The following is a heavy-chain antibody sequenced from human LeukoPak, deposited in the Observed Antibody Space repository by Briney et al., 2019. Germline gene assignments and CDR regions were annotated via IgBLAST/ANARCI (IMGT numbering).Heavy chain of an antibody. Sequence: SETLSLTCTVSGYSISSGYYWGWIRQPPGQGLEWIGSIYHSGSTYYNPSLKSRVTISVDTSKNQFSLKLSSVTAADTAVYYCARGKVNDYVWGSYRYPMYYFDYWGQGTLVTVSS. CDR2: IYHSGST. V-gene: IGHV4-38-2*02. D-gene: IGHD3-16*02. J-gene: IGHJ4*02. CDR3: ARGKVNDYVWGSYRYPMYYFDY. CDR1: GYSISSGYY.